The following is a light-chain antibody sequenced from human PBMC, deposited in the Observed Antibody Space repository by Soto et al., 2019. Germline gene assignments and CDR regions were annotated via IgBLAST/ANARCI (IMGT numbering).Light chain of an antibody. Sequence: DIVMTQSPLSLPVTPGEAASISCRSSQSLLHSNGYNFLDWYLQKPGQSPQILINLGSNRSSGVTDRFSGSGSGTDFPLKISRVEAEDVWVYYCMQALQSPRTFGQGTKVEIK. CDR1: QSLLHSNGYNF. J-gene: IGKJ1*01. V-gene: IGKV2-28*01. CDR3: MQALQSPRT. CDR2: LGS.